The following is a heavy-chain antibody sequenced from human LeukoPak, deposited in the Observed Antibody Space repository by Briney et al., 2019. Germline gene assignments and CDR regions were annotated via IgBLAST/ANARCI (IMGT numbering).Heavy chain of an antibody. D-gene: IGHD2/OR15-2a*01. CDR2: ISGSAGST. CDR1: RFTFSSYA. V-gene: IGHV3-23*01. Sequence: GGSLRLSCAASRFTFSSYAMSWVRQAPGKGLEWVSTISGSAGSTYYADSVKGRFTISRDNSKNTLFLQMNSLRAEDTAVYYCAAFDFDYWGQETLVTVSS. CDR3: AAFDFDY. J-gene: IGHJ4*02.